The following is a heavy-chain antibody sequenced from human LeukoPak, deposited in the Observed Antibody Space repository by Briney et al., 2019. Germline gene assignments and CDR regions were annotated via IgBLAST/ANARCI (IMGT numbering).Heavy chain of an antibody. D-gene: IGHD3-10*01. J-gene: IGHJ6*03. V-gene: IGHV4-4*07. CDR3: AREALFGVSMVRGVDYYYYYYMDV. CDR2: IYTSGST. Sequence: PETLSLTCTVSGGSISSYYWSWIRQPAGKGLEWIGRIYTSGSTNYNPSLKSRVTMSVDTSKNQFSLKLSSVTAADTAVYYCAREALFGVSMVRGVDYYYYYYMDVWGKGTTVTVSS. CDR1: GGSISSYY.